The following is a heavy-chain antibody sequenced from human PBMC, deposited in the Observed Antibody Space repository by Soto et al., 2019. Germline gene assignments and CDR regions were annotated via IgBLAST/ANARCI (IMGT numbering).Heavy chain of an antibody. CDR3: VRGDGDYNDGNGYLARH. J-gene: IGHJ4*02. D-gene: IGHD5-18*01. V-gene: IGHV3-21*01. CDR1: GFTFSSYA. CDR2: ISSSSSYI. Sequence: GGSLRLSCAASGFTFSSYAMSWVRQAPGKGLEWVSSISSSSSYIYYADSVKGRFTISRDNAKNSLYLQMNSLRAEDTAVYYCVRGDGDYNDGNGYLARHWGQGTLVNVSS.